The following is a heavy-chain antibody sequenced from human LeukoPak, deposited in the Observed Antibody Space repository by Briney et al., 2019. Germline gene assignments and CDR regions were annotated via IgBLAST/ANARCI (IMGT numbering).Heavy chain of an antibody. Sequence: SVKVSCKASGGTFSSYAISWVRQAPGQGLEWMGGIIPIFGTANYARKFQGRVTITADESTSTAYMELSSLRSEDTAVYYCARVLITMIEYGAAFDIWGQGTMVTVSS. CDR1: GGTFSSYA. D-gene: IGHD3-22*01. CDR2: IIPIFGTA. CDR3: ARVLITMIEYGAAFDI. V-gene: IGHV1-69*01. J-gene: IGHJ3*02.